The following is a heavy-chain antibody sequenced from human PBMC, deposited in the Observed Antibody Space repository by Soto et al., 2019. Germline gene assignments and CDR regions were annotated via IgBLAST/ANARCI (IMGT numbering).Heavy chain of an antibody. CDR1: GASISSYY. V-gene: IGHV4-59*01. D-gene: IGHD4-17*01. CDR2: IHYSGST. J-gene: IGHJ4*02. Sequence: SETLSLTCTVSGASISSYYWSWIRQPPGKGLEWIGYIHYSGSTNYNPSLKSRVTISVDTSSNQFSLKLRSVTAADTAVYFCARGRYGDYTSWGQGTLVTVSS. CDR3: ARGRYGDYTS.